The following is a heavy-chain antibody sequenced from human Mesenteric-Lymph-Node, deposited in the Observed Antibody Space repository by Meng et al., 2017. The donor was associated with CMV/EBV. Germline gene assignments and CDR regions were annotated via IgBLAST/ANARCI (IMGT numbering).Heavy chain of an antibody. CDR3: ARTARGYYDSSGYYGR. D-gene: IGHD3-22*01. Sequence: GYTFTSYAMHWVRQAPGQRREWMGWINAGNGNTKYSQKFQGRVTITRDTSASTAYMELSSLRSEDTAVYYCARTARGYYDSSGYYGRWGQGTLVTVSS. J-gene: IGHJ4*02. CDR1: GYTFTSYA. CDR2: INAGNGNT. V-gene: IGHV1-3*01.